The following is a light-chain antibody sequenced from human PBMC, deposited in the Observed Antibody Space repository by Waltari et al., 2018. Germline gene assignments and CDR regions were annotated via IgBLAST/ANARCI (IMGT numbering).Light chain of an antibody. Sequence: EIVLTQSPGTLSLSPGERATLSCRASQSVSSSYLAWYQHKPGQALRLLIYGASSRATGIADRFSGSGSGTDFTLTVSRLEPEDFAVYYCQQYGSAPRTFGQGTKVEIK. V-gene: IGKV3-20*01. J-gene: IGKJ1*01. CDR3: QQYGSAPRT. CDR2: GAS. CDR1: QSVSSSY.